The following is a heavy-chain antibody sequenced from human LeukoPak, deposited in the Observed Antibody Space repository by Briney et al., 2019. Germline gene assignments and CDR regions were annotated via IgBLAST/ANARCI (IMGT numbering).Heavy chain of an antibody. CDR2: ISSNGGTT. J-gene: IGHJ3*02. V-gene: IGHV3-64*01. D-gene: IGHD5-24*01. CDR1: GFTFSSYE. Sequence: GGSLRLTCAVSGFTFSSYEMNWVRQAPGKGLEYVSAISSNGGTTYYANSVKGRFTISRDNSKNTLYLVMNSLRVDDTAVYYCAKAVDLATISVDIWGQGTMVTVSS. CDR3: AKAVDLATISVDI.